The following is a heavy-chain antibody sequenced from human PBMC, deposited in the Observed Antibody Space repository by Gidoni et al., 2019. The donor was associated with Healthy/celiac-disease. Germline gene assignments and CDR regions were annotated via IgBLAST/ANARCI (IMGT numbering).Heavy chain of an antibody. CDR1: GVTVEDDA. J-gene: IGHJ3*02. CDR2: ISWNSGSI. V-gene: IGHV3-9*01. D-gene: IGHD2-21*02. CDR3: AKCSLTAISLGGAFDI. Sequence: EVQLVESGGGWVKPGRSLRLSGAAAGVTVEDDAMHWVRQAPGKGLEWVSGISWNSGSIGYADSVKGRFTISRDNAKNSLYLQMNSLRAEDTALYYCAKCSLTAISLGGAFDIWGQGTMVTVSS.